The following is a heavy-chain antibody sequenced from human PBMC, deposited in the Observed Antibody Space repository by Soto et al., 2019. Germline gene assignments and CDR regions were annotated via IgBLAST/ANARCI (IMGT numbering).Heavy chain of an antibody. J-gene: IGHJ4*02. CDR2: ISGSGGST. CDR3: ANRYCSGGSCYSGAPFDS. Sequence: EVQLLESGGGLVQPGGSLRLSCAASGFTFSSYAMSWVRQAPGKGLEWVSAISGSGGSTYYADSVKGRFTISRDNSKNTLDLQMNSLRAEDTAVYYCANRYCSGGSCYSGAPFDSWGQGTLVTVSS. D-gene: IGHD2-15*01. CDR1: GFTFSSYA. V-gene: IGHV3-23*01.